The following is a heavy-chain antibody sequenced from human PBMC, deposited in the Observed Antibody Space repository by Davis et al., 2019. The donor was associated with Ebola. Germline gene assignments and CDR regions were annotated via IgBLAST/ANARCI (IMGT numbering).Heavy chain of an antibody. Sequence: PGGSLRLSCAASGFSFSSFGMNWVRQAPGEGLEWVSYITGSGETTYYADSVKGRFTVSGDNSQSTLSLQMNSLRVEDTAVYYCARDDYAHYQHWFDPWGQGTLVTVSS. CDR3: ARDDYAHYQHWFDP. J-gene: IGHJ5*02. CDR2: ITGSGETT. CDR1: GFSFSSFG. V-gene: IGHV3-23*01. D-gene: IGHD4-17*01.